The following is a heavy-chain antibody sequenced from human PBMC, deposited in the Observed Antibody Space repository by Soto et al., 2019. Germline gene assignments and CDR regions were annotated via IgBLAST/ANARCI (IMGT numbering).Heavy chain of an antibody. CDR1: GYSFTTFW. D-gene: IGHD2-8*01. CDR2: VDPRDSYA. V-gene: IGHV5-10-1*03. J-gene: IGHJ5*02. Sequence: EVQLVQSGAEVKKPGESLRISCQASGYSFTTFWITWVRQMPGKGLEWMGTVDPRDSYAKYSPSFQGHVSISADKSTSTAYLQWSSLKASDTAIYYCGRQYCTTTTCDGWFDPWGQGTLVTVSS. CDR3: GRQYCTTTTCDGWFDP.